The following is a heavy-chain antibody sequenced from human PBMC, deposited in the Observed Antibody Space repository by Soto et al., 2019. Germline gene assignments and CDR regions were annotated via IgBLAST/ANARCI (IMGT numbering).Heavy chain of an antibody. D-gene: IGHD6-13*01. V-gene: IGHV3-23*01. J-gene: IGHJ4*02. Sequence: EVQLLESGGGLVQPGGSLRLSCAASGFTFSNYAVTWVRQAPGKGLEWVSTISGSGGSTYYADSVKGRFTISRDNSKNTLYLQMNSLRAEDTAVDYCAKDQSSSWYEIDYWGQGTLVTVSS. CDR3: AKDQSSSWYEIDY. CDR1: GFTFSNYA. CDR2: ISGSGGST.